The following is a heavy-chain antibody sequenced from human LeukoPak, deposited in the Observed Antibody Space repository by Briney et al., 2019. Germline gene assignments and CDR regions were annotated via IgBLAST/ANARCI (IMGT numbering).Heavy chain of an antibody. CDR2: IYHSGST. CDR1: GGSISSGGYS. J-gene: IGHJ1*01. D-gene: IGHD4-17*01. V-gene: IGHV4-30-2*01. CDR3: ASDYGDYAEYFQH. Sequence: SETLSLTCAVSGGSISSGGYSWSWIRQPPGKGLEWIGYIYHSGSTYYNPSLKSRVTISVDRSKNQFSLKLSSVTAADTAVYYCASDYGDYAEYFQHWGQGTLVTVSS.